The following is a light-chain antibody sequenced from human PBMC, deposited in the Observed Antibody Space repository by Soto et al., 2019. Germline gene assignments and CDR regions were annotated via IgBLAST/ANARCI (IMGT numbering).Light chain of an antibody. V-gene: IGLV2-23*01. Sequence: QSVLTQPASVSGSPGQSITISCTGTASDVGSYKLVSWYQQHPGKAPKLMIYEGNKRPSGVSNRFSCSKSGNTASLTISGLQAEDEAEYYCCSYADSPYVVFGGGTKLTVL. CDR2: EGN. J-gene: IGLJ2*01. CDR1: ASDVGSYKL. CDR3: CSYADSPYVV.